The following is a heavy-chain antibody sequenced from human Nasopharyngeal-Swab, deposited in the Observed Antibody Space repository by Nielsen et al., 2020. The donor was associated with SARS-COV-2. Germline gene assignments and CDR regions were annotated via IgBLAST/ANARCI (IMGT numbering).Heavy chain of an antibody. CDR2: VNPIGSRT. CDR3: ARDLGDGHNSNDY. J-gene: IGHJ4*02. V-gene: IGHV1-46*01. CDR1: GYTFTDYY. Sequence: ASVKVSCKATGYTFTDYYIHWVRQAPGQGLEWMGIVNPIGSRTFYAQKFQGRVTLTSDTSTSTVYLEWKSLRSEDTAVYYCARDLGDGHNSNDYWGQGTLVTVSS. D-gene: IGHD5-24*01.